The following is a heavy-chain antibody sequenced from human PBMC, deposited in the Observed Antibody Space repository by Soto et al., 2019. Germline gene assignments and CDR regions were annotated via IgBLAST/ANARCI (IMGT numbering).Heavy chain of an antibody. D-gene: IGHD2-21*01. CDR2: IIPILGIA. V-gene: IGHV1-69*02. J-gene: IGHJ4*02. Sequence: SVKVSCKASGGTFSIYTISWVRQAPGQGLEWMGRIIPILGIANYAQKFQGRVTITADKSTSTAYMELSSLRSEDTAVYYCAIPNPHRGPGFLFSYCGQGTLVTVSS. CDR3: AIPNPHRGPGFLFSY. CDR1: GGTFSIYT.